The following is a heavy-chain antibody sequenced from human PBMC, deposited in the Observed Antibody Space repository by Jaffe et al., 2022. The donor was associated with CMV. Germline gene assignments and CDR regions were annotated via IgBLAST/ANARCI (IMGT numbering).Heavy chain of an antibody. D-gene: IGHD3-3*01. Sequence: QVTLRESGPALVKPTQTLTLTCTFSGFSLSTSGMCVSWIRQPPGKALEWLARIDWDDDKYYSTSLKTRLTISKDTSKNQVVLTMTNMDPVDTATYYCARNYDFWSGYSLYYFDYWGQGTLVTVSS. V-gene: IGHV2-70*15. J-gene: IGHJ4*02. CDR3: ARNYDFWSGYSLYYFDY. CDR1: GFSLSTSGMC. CDR2: IDWDDDK.